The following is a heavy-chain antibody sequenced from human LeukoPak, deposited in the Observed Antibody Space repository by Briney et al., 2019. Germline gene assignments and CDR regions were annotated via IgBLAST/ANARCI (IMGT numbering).Heavy chain of an antibody. J-gene: IGHJ3*01. CDR2: ISHSAKTK. CDR1: GFPFSDYE. CDR3: ARERRDAFDF. D-gene: IGHD3-10*01. Sequence: GGSLRLSCAAPGFPFSDYEMNWVRQAPGKGLGWVSYISHSAKTKYYADSVKGRLTISRDGAKNSLYLQMNSLRPEHTAVYYCARERRDAFDFWGQGTTVAVSS. V-gene: IGHV3-48*03.